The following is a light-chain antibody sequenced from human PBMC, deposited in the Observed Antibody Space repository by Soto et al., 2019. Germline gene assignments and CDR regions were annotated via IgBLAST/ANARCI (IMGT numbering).Light chain of an antibody. CDR3: QQLNSYPLT. J-gene: IGKJ4*01. CDR2: AAS. Sequence: QLTQSPSSLSASVGDRVTITCRASQGISSYLAWYQQKPGKAPKLLIYAASTLQSGVPSRFSGSGSGTDFTLTISSLQPKDFATYYCQQLNSYPLTFGGGTKVEIK. CDR1: QGISSY. V-gene: IGKV1-9*01.